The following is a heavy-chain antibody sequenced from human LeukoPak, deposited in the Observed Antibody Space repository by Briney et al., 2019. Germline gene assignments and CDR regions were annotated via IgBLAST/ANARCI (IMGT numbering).Heavy chain of an antibody. CDR3: TTLWATGYSGYDLAGY. CDR1: GFTFSNAW. CDR2: IKSKTDGGTT. Sequence: PGGSLRLSCAASGFTFSNAWMSWVRQAPGKGLEWVGRIKSKTDGGTTDYAAPVKGRFTISRDDSKNTLYLQMNSLKTEDTAVYYCTTLWATGYSGYDLAGYWGQGTLVTVSS. J-gene: IGHJ4*02. D-gene: IGHD5-12*01. V-gene: IGHV3-15*01.